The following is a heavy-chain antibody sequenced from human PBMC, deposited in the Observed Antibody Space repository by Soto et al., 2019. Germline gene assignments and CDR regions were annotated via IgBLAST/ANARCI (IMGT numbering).Heavy chain of an antibody. J-gene: IGHJ4*02. CDR1: GYTFTSYG. V-gene: IGHV1-18*04. Sequence: GASVKVSCKASGYTFTSYGISWVRQAPGQGLEWMGWISAYNGNTNYAQKLQGRVTMTTDTSTSTAYMELRSLRSDDTAVYYCARDRGDILTPSNDYWGQGTLVTVSS. CDR3: ARDRGDILTPSNDY. D-gene: IGHD3-9*01. CDR2: ISAYNGNT.